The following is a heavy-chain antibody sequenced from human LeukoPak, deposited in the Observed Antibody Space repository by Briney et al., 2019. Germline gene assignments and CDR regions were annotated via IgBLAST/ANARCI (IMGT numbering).Heavy chain of an antibody. J-gene: IGHJ5*02. CDR2: IYHSGST. V-gene: IGHV4-38-2*02. Sequence: KPPETLSLTCTVSGYSIGSGYYWGWIRQPPGKGLEWIASIYHSGSTYYNPSLKSRVTISVDTSKNQFSLKLASVTAADTAIYYCAKGAGGFSYYNWFDPWGQGTLVTVSS. CDR1: GYSIGSGYY. D-gene: IGHD5-18*01. CDR3: AKGAGGFSYYNWFDP.